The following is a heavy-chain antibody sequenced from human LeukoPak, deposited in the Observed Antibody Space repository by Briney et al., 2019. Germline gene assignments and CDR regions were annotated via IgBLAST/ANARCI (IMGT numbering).Heavy chain of an antibody. J-gene: IGHJ6*02. V-gene: IGHV3-11*01. D-gene: IGHD3-10*01. CDR2: ISSSGSTI. CDR1: GFTFSNYY. Sequence: GGSLRLSCAASGFTFSNYYMSWIRQAPGKGLEWVSYISSSGSTIYYADSVKGRFTISRDNAKNSLYLQMNSLRAEDTAVYYCARGDYMVRGVIPSYYYYGMDVWGQGTTVTVSS. CDR3: ARGDYMVRGVIPSYYYYGMDV.